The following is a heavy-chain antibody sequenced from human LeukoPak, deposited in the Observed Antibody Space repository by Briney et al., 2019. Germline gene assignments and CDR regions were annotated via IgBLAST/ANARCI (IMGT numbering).Heavy chain of an antibody. CDR1: GYTFTSYY. V-gene: IGHV1-46*01. CDR2: INPSGGST. CDR3: AREGRHMTTVTSYYYYGMDV. D-gene: IGHD4-17*01. J-gene: IGHJ6*02. Sequence: VASVKVSCKASGYTFTSYYMHWARQAPGQGLEWMGIINPSGGSTSYAQKFQGRVTMTRDTSTSTVYMELSSLRSEDTAVYYCAREGRHMTTVTSYYYYGMDVWGQGTTVTVSS.